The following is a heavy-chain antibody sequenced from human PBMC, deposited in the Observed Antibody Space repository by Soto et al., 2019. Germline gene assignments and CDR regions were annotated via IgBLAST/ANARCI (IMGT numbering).Heavy chain of an antibody. Sequence: PSETLSLTCTVSGGSISSYYWSWIRQPPGKGLEWIGYIYYSGSTNYNPSLKSRVTISVDTSKNQFSLKLSSVTAADTAVYYCARYSSSYEDIIYYFDYWGQGTLVTVSS. CDR3: ARYSSSYEDIIYYFDY. V-gene: IGHV4-59*08. J-gene: IGHJ4*02. CDR1: GGSISSYY. D-gene: IGHD6-6*01. CDR2: IYYSGST.